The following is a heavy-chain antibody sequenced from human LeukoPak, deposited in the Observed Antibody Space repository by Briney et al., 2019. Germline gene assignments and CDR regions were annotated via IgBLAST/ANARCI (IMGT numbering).Heavy chain of an antibody. D-gene: IGHD3-3*01. CDR1: GGSFSGYY. CDR3: ARSTEWLPIDY. V-gene: IGHV4-34*01. J-gene: IGHJ4*02. CDR2: INQSGST. Sequence: PSETLSLTCAVSGGSFSGYYWSWIRQPPGKGLEWIGEINQSGSTNYNPSLKSRVTISVDTSKNQFSLKLSSVTAADTAVYYWARSTEWLPIDYWGQGTLVTVSS.